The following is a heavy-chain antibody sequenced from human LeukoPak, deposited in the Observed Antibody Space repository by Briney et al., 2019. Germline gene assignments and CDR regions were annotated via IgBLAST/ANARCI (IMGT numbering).Heavy chain of an antibody. Sequence: SQTLSLTCTVSGGSISSGSYYWSWIRQPPGKGLEWIGYIYHSGSTYYNPSLKSRVTISVDRSKNQFSLKLSSVTAADTAVYYCASTHYSSPKSWFDPWGQGTLVTVSS. CDR1: GGSISSGSYY. V-gene: IGHV4-30-2*01. J-gene: IGHJ5*02. CDR3: ASTHYSSPKSWFDP. CDR2: IYHSGST. D-gene: IGHD6-13*01.